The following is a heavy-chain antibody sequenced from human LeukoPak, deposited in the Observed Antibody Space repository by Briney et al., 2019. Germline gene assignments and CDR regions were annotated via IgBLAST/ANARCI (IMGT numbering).Heavy chain of an antibody. CDR1: GFTFSNYA. D-gene: IGHD6-19*01. J-gene: IGHJ4*02. V-gene: IGHV3-23*01. CDR2: ISGRGDGT. CDR3: ARDHSAVAGTFDY. Sequence: PGGSLRLSCVASGFTFSNYAMSWVRQAPGRGLEWVSTISGRGDGTYDAESVKGRFTISRDNSGNSLFLQMINLRAEDTAVYYCARDHSAVAGTFDYWGQGTLVTVSS.